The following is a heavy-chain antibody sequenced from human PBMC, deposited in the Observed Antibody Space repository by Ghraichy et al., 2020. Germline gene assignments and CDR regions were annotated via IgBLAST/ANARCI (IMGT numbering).Heavy chain of an antibody. D-gene: IGHD6-13*01. V-gene: IGHV3-30-3*01. J-gene: IGHJ6*02. CDR3: ARDIKSSFWSYYYYAMDV. CDR1: GFTFSTYA. Sequence: LNISCAASGFTFSTYAMHWVRQAPGKGLEWVAVISYDGSNKYYADSVKGRFTISRDNSKNTLYLQMNSLRAEDTAVYYCARDIKSSFWSYYYYAMDVWGQGTTVTVSS. CDR2: ISYDGSNK.